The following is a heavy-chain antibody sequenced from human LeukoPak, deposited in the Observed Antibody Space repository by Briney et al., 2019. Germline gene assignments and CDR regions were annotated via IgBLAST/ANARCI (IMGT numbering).Heavy chain of an antibody. CDR1: GGSISSGGYY. J-gene: IGHJ4*02. D-gene: IGHD1-26*01. CDR3: ATGLWEWGEVGPTLNRDS. Sequence: SETLSLTCTVSGGSISSGGYYWSWIRQPPGKGLECIGYIYHSGSTYYNPSLKSRVTISVDRSKNQFSLKLSSVTAADTAVYYCATGLWEWGEVGPTLNRDSWGQGTLVTVSS. CDR2: IYHSGST. V-gene: IGHV4-30-2*01.